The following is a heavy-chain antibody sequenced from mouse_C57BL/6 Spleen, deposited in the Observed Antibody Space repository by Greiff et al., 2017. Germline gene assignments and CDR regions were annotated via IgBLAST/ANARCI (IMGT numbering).Heavy chain of an antibody. V-gene: IGHV1-66*01. J-gene: IGHJ2*01. D-gene: IGHD3-2*02. CDR3: ARPPPLDSSGYAFDY. CDR2: IYPGSGNT. CDR1: GYSFTSYY. Sequence: QVQLQQSGPELVKPGASVKISCKASGYSFTSYYIHWVKQRPGQGLEWIGWIYPGSGNTKYNEKFKGKATLTADTSSITAYMQLSSLTSEDSAVYYCARPPPLDSSGYAFDYWGQGTTLTVSS.